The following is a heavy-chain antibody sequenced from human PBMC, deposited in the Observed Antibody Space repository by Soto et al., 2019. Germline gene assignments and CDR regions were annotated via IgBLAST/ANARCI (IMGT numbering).Heavy chain of an antibody. V-gene: IGHV4-30-4*01. Sequence: PSETLSLTCTVSGGSISSGDYYWSWIRQPPGKGLEWIGYIYYSGSTYYNPSLKSRVTISVDTSKNQFSLKLSSVTAADTAVYYCASSLGARFYYYYGMDVWGQGTTVTVSS. J-gene: IGHJ6*02. CDR3: ASSLGARFYYYYGMDV. D-gene: IGHD6-6*01. CDR1: GGSISSGDYY. CDR2: IYYSGST.